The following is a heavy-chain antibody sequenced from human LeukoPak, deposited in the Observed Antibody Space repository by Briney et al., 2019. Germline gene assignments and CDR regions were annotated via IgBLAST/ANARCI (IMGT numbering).Heavy chain of an antibody. V-gene: IGHV4-61*01. D-gene: IGHD3-22*01. CDR2: IYYSGST. CDR3: ARVRPYYDSSGYSFGVAFDI. Sequence: SETLSLTCTVSGGSVSSGYYYWTWIRQPPGKGLEWIAYIYYSGSTNYNPSLKSRVTISLDTSKNQFSLKLSSVTAADTAVYYCARVRPYYDSSGYSFGVAFDIWGQGTMVTVSS. CDR1: GGSVSSGYYY. J-gene: IGHJ3*02.